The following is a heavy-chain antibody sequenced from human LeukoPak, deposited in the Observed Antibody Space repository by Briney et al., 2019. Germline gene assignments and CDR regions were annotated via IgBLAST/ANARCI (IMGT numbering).Heavy chain of an antibody. Sequence: SETLSLTCTVSGGSISSYYWSWIRQPAGRALEWIGRIHSSGSTNYNPSLKSRVIMSVDTPKNQISLRLTSVTAADTAVYYCVRRSSGWYFDYWGQGTLVTVSS. CDR3: VRRSSGWYFDY. J-gene: IGHJ4*02. CDR1: GGSISSYY. V-gene: IGHV4-4*07. D-gene: IGHD6-19*01. CDR2: IHSSGST.